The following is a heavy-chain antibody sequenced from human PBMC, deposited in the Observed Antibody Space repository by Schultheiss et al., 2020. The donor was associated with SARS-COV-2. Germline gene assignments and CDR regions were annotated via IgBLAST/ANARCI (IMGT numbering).Heavy chain of an antibody. CDR1: GFTFSSYG. CDR2: IWYDGSNK. D-gene: IGHD3-3*01. J-gene: IGHJ4*02. CDR3: ARTNYDFWSGYPYYFDY. Sequence: GGSLRLSCAASGFTFSSYGMHWVRQAPGKGLEWVAVIWYDGSNKYYADSVKGRFTISRDNAKNSLYLQMNSLRAEDTAVYYCARTNYDFWSGYPYYFDYWGQGTLVTVSS. V-gene: IGHV3-33*03.